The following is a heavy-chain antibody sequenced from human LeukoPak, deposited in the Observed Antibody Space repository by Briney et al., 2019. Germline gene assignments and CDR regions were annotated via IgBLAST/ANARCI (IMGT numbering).Heavy chain of an antibody. Sequence: GGSLRLSCAAFGFTFISNYMPWVRQAPGKGRGGVSHIKGDGSSTTYADSVKGRFTVSRDNAKNSLYLQLNSLRAEDTAVYYCAREQINTPDAFDIWGQGTVVIVSS. V-gene: IGHV3-74*01. D-gene: IGHD2-15*01. CDR3: AREQINTPDAFDI. CDR2: IKGDGSST. CDR1: GFTFISNY. J-gene: IGHJ3*02.